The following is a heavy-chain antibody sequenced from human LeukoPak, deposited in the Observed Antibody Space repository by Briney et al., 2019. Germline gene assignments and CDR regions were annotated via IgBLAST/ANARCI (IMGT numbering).Heavy chain of an antibody. CDR1: GGSLTSYY. J-gene: IGHJ3*02. Sequence: SETLSLTCTVSGGSLTSYYWSWIRQPPGKGLEWIGHMSYSGSTNYNPSLKSRVTISVDTSKNQFSLKLSSVTAADTAVYYCARDVALWFGELRLDIWGQGTMVTVSS. CDR3: ARDVALWFGELRLDI. CDR2: MSYSGST. V-gene: IGHV4-59*01. D-gene: IGHD3-10*01.